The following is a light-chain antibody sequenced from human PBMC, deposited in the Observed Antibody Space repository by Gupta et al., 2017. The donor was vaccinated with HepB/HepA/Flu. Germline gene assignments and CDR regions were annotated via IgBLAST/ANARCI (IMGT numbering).Light chain of an antibody. V-gene: IGKV3-11*01. J-gene: IGKJ5*01. CDR1: QNSSSY. CDR3: QQRSNWPPFT. Sequence: EIVLTQSPATLFLSPGERATLSCRASQNSSSYLAWYQQTPGQSPRLLIYDTSSRATGTPARFSGSGSGTDFTLTISIREPEDFAVYYCQQRSNWPPFTFGQGTRLELK. CDR2: DTS.